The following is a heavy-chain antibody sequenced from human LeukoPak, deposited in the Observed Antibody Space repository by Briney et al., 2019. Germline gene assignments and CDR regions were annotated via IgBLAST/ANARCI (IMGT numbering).Heavy chain of an antibody. CDR2: ISGSDGST. J-gene: IGHJ4*02. V-gene: IGHV3-23*01. D-gene: IGHD3-22*01. Sequence: GGSLRLSCAASGFTFSSYAMSWVRQAPGKGLEWVSAISGSDGSTYYADSVKGRFTISRDNAKNSLFLQMNSLRAEDTAVYYCATRGGREYYYDSSGLDYWGQGTLVTVSS. CDR3: ATRGGREYYYDSSGLDY. CDR1: GFTFSSYA.